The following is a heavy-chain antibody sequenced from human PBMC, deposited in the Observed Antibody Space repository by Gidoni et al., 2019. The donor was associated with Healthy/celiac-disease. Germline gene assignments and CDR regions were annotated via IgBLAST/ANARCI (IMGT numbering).Heavy chain of an antibody. Sequence: EVQLVESGGGLVQPGGSLRPSCAASGFTFRSYWMRWVRQAPGKGLEWVANIKQDGSEKYYVDSVKGRFTISRDNAKNSLYLQMNSLRAEDTAVYYCARAEQQLDPDYWGQGTLVTVSS. CDR1: GFTFRSYW. CDR3: ARAEQQLDPDY. J-gene: IGHJ4*02. D-gene: IGHD6-13*01. V-gene: IGHV3-7*01. CDR2: IKQDGSEK.